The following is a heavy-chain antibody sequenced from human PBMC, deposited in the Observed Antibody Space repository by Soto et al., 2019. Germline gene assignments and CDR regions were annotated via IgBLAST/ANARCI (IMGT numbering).Heavy chain of an antibody. V-gene: IGHV4-34*01. J-gene: IGHJ4*01. D-gene: IGHD3-22*01. CDR3: ARGIMYYYDSSGRDYFDY. CDR1: GGSFSDYY. CDR2: INHSGST. Sequence: PSATLSLTCAVYGGSFSDYYWSWIRQPPGKGLEWIGEINHSGSTNYNPSLKSRVTISLDTSKKQSSLNLSSVTAADTAVYYCARGIMYYYDSSGRDYFDYWGHGTLVTVS.